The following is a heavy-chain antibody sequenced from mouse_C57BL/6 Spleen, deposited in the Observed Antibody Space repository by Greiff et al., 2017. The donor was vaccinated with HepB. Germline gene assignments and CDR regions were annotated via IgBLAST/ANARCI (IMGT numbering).Heavy chain of an antibody. CDR1: GYTFTSYT. CDR2: INPSSGYT. D-gene: IGHD1-1*01. J-gene: IGHJ1*03. CDR3: ARATTVVATDWYFDV. V-gene: IGHV1-4*01. Sequence: VQLQQSGAELARPGASVKISCKAPGYTFTSYTMHWVKQRPGQGLEWIGYINPSSGYTKYNQKFKDKATLTADKSSSTAYMQLSSLTSEDSAVYYCARATTVVATDWYFDVWGTGTTVTVSS.